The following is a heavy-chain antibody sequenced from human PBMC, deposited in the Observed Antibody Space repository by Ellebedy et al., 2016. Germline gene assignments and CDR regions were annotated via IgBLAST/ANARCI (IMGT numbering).Heavy chain of an antibody. CDR1: GYSISSGYY. D-gene: IGHD5-12*01. J-gene: IGHJ4*02. Sequence: SETLSLTCTVSGYSISSGYYWGWIRQPPGKGLEWIGSIYHSGSTYYNPSLKSRVTISVDTSKNQFSLKLSSVTAADTAVYYCARESVAWLRYVDYWGQGTLVTVSS. V-gene: IGHV4-38-2*02. CDR2: IYHSGST. CDR3: ARESVAWLRYVDY.